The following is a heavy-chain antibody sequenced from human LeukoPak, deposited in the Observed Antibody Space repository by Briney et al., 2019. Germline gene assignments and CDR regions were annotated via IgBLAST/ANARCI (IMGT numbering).Heavy chain of an antibody. D-gene: IGHD1-14*01. J-gene: IGHJ4*02. V-gene: IGHV4-34*01. CDR3: ARASAYNYIDY. CDR2: INHSGST. Sequence: SSETLSLTCAVYGGSFSGYYWSWIRQPPGKGLEWIGEINHSGSTNYSPSLKSRLTMSVDTSRNQFSLNLSSVTAADTAVYYCARASAYNYIDYWGQGTLVTVSS. CDR1: GGSFSGYY.